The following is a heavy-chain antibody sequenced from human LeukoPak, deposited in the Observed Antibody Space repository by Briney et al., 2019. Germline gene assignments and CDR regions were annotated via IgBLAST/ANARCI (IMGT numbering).Heavy chain of an antibody. CDR2: INHSGST. CDR3: ARGRISGYSYGQDYYYYYMDV. CDR1: GGSFSGYY. J-gene: IGHJ6*03. V-gene: IGHV4-34*01. Sequence: SETLSLTCAVYGGSFSGYYWSWIRQPPGKGLEWIGEINHSGSTNCNPSLKSRVTISVDTSKTQFSLKLSSVTAADTAVYYCARGRISGYSYGQDYYYYYMDVWGKGTTVTVSS. D-gene: IGHD5-18*01.